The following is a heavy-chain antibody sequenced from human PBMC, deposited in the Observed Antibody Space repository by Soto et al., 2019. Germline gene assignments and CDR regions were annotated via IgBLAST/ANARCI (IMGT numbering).Heavy chain of an antibody. CDR2: IIPILGIA. D-gene: IGHD2-2*01. CDR3: ARVVVVVPAATGNDAFDI. J-gene: IGHJ3*02. V-gene: IGHV1-69*02. CDR1: GGTFSSYT. Sequence: QVQLVQSGAEVQKPGSSVKVSCKASGGTFSSYTISWVRQAPGQGLEWMGRIIPILGIANYAQKFQGRVTITADKSTSTAYMELSSLRSEDTAVYYCARVVVVVPAATGNDAFDIWGQGTMVTVSS.